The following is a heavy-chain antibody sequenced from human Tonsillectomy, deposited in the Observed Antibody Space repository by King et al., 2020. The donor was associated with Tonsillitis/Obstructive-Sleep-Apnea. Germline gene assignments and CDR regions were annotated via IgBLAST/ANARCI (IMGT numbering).Heavy chain of an antibody. D-gene: IGHD3-3*01. CDR3: AKANYDFWSGYYGADY. Sequence: HVQLVESGGSVVQPGRSLRLSCAASGFTFSSYGMHWVRQAPGKGLEWVAVISYDGSNKYYADSVKGRFTISRDNSKNTLYLQMNSLRAEDTAVYYCAKANYDFWSGYYGADYWGQGTLVTVSS. V-gene: IGHV3-30*18. CDR1: GFTFSSYG. CDR2: ISYDGSNK. J-gene: IGHJ4*02.